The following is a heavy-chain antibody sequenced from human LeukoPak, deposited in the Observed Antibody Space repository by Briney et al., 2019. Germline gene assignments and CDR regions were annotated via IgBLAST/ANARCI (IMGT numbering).Heavy chain of an antibody. CDR3: ARDDILVVPAANYYYYGMDV. J-gene: IGHJ6*02. D-gene: IGHD2-2*01. V-gene: IGHV3-21*01. Sequence: GGSLRLSCAASGFTFSSYSMNSVRQAPARGGEGVLCSSSSSSYTYYTGSLKGRFTISRENAKNSLYLKMNSLRAEDTAVYYCARDDILVVPAANYYYYGMDVWGQGTTVTVSS. CDR2: SSSSSSYT. CDR1: GFTFSSYS.